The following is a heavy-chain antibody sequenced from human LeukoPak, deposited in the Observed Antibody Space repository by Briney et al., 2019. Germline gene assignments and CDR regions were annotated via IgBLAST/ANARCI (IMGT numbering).Heavy chain of an antibody. J-gene: IGHJ6*03. CDR3: ARDLLRFGESTNMDV. V-gene: IGHV1-2*02. CDR1: GYTFTGYY. CDR2: INPNSGGT. Sequence: KPGASVKVSCKASGYTFTGYYMHWVRQAPGQGLEWMGWINPNSGGTNYAQKFQGRVTMSRDTSISTAYMELSRLRSDNTAVYYCARDLLRFGESTNMDVWGKGTAVTVSS. D-gene: IGHD3-10*01.